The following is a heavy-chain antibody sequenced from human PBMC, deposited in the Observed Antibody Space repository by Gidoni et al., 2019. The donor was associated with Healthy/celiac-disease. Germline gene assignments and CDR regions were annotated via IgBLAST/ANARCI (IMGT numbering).Heavy chain of an antibody. J-gene: IGHJ3*02. CDR2: IYYSGST. V-gene: IGHV4-31*03. CDR1: GGSISSGGYY. CDR3: ARAPGPWGSYRMDAFDI. D-gene: IGHD3-16*02. Sequence: QVQLQESGPGLVKPSHTLSLTCTVSGGSISSGGYYWSWIRQHPGKGLEWIGYIYYSGSTYYNPSLKSRVTISVDTSKNQFSLKLSSVTAADTAVYYCARAPGPWGSYRMDAFDIWGQGTMVTVSS.